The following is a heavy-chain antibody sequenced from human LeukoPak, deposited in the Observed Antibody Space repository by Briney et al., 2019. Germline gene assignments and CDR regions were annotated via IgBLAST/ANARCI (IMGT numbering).Heavy chain of an antibody. V-gene: IGHV4-39*07. Sequence: SETLSLTCTVSGGSISSSSYYWGWVRQPPGKGLEWIGSIYYSGSTYYNPSLKSRVTISVDTSKNQFSLKLSSVTAADTAVYYCARDVPEVTRYWDYGMDVWGQGTTVTVSS. CDR1: GGSISSSSYY. D-gene: IGHD2-21*02. CDR2: IYYSGST. J-gene: IGHJ6*02. CDR3: ARDVPEVTRYWDYGMDV.